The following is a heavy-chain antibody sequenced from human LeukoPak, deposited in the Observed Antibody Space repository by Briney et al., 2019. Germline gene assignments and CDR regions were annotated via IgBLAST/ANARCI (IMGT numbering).Heavy chain of an antibody. J-gene: IGHJ4*02. CDR1: GCTFSDYY. CDR2: IRSSGSTI. CDR3: ARVDCSSTSCYEFDY. V-gene: IGHV3-11*04. Sequence: PGGSLRLSCAASGCTFSDYYMSWIRQAPGKGLEWVSYIRSSGSTIYYADSVKGRFTTSRDNAKNSLYLQMNSLRAEDTAVYYCARVDCSSTSCYEFDYWGQGTLVTVSS. D-gene: IGHD2-2*01.